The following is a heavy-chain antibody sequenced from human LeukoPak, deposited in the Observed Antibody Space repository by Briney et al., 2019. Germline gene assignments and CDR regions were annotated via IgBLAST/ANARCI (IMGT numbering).Heavy chain of an antibody. V-gene: IGHV3-33*01. CDR1: GFTFSSYG. CDR3: ARDRERVVDSHFDY. D-gene: IGHD3-22*01. J-gene: IGHJ4*02. Sequence: PGGSLRLSCAASGFTFSSYGMHWVRQAPDKGLEWVAVIWYDGSNKYYADSVKGRFTISRDNSKNTLYLQMNSLRAEDTAVYYCARDRERVVDSHFDYWGQGTLVTVSS. CDR2: IWYDGSNK.